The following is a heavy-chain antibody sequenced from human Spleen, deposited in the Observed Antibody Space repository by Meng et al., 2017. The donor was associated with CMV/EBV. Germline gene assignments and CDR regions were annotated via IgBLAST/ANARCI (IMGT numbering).Heavy chain of an antibody. D-gene: IGHD3-22*01. CDR1: GFTFSSYA. CDR2: ISYDGSNK. CDR3: ASLTMKGY. V-gene: IGHV3-30-3*01. Sequence: GESLKISCAASGFTFSSYAMHWVRQAPGKGLEWVAVISYDGSNKYYADSVKGRFTISRDNSKNTLYLQMNSLRAEDTAVYYCASLTMKGYWGQGTLVTVSS. J-gene: IGHJ4*02.